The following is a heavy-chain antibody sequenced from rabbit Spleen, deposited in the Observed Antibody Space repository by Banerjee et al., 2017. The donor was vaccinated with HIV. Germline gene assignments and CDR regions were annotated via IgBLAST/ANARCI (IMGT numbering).Heavy chain of an antibody. J-gene: IGHJ4*01. CDR3: AREKSGNYGYDL. V-gene: IGHV1S45*01. CDR1: GFDFSTYS. Sequence: QEQLKESGGGLVQPGGSLKLSCKASGFDFSTYSMSWVRQAPGKGLEWIGYIDPLFGTTYYANWVNGRFTISRTSSTTVTLQMTSLTAADTATYFCAREKSGNYGYDLWGPGTLVTVS. D-gene: IGHD6-1*01. CDR2: IDPLFGTT.